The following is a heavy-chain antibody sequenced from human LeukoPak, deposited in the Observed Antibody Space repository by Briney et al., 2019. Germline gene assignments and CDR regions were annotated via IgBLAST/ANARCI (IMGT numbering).Heavy chain of an antibody. CDR2: INNDGSTT. V-gene: IGHV3-74*01. CDR3: ARDNGGVDI. Sequence: GGSLRLSCAASGFAFSSYWMHWVRQAPGKGLAWVSHINNDGSTTSFADSVKGRFTISRDNARNTLYLQMSSLTAEDTAIYYCARDNGGVDIWGQGTLVTV. J-gene: IGHJ5*02. CDR1: GFAFSSYW. D-gene: IGHD6-25*01.